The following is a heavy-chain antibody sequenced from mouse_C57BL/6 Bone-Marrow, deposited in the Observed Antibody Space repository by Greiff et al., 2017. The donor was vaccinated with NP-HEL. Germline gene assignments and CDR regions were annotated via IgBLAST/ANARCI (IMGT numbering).Heavy chain of an antibody. CDR3: AREGGLRRRTYAMDY. J-gene: IGHJ4*01. CDR1: GFTFSDYS. Sequence: EVMLVESEGGLVQPGSSMKLSCTASGFTFSDYSMAWVRQVPEKGLEWVANINYDGSSTYYLDSLKSRFIISRDNAKNIRYLQMSSLKSEDTATYYCAREGGLRRRTYAMDYWGQGTSVTVSS. CDR2: INYDGSST. D-gene: IGHD2-4*01. V-gene: IGHV5-16*01.